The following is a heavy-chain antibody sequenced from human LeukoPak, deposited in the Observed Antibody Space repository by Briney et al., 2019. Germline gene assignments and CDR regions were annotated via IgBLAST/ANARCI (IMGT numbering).Heavy chain of an antibody. J-gene: IGHJ5*02. CDR1: GYTFTGYY. CDR2: INPNSGGT. CDR3: ARGITMVRGVIGVWFDP. D-gene: IGHD3-10*01. V-gene: IGHV1-2*02. Sequence: ASVKVSCKASGYTFTGYYMHWVRQAPGQGLEWMGWINPNSGGTNYAQKFQGRVTMTRDTSISTAYTELSRLRSDDTAVYYCARGITMVRGVIGVWFDPWGQGTLVTVSS.